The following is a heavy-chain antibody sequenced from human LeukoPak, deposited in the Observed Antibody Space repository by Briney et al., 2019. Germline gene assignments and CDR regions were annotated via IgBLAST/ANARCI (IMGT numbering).Heavy chain of an antibody. CDR2: ISAYNGNT. CDR3: ARVITWDYGDYGGWFDP. V-gene: IGHV1-18*01. Sequence: ASVKVSCKASGYTFTSYGISWVRQAPGKGLEWMGLISAYNGNTNYAQKLQGRVTMTTDTSTSTAYMELRSLRSDDTAVYYCARVITWDYGDYGGWFDPWGQGTLVTVSS. J-gene: IGHJ5*02. D-gene: IGHD4-17*01. CDR1: GYTFTSYG.